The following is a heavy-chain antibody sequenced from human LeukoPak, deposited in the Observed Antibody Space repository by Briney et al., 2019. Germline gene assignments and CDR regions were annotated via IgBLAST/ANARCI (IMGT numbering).Heavy chain of an antibody. CDR3: ARVGYFGSGSYESLDP. Sequence: PSETLSLTCTVSGASISSYYWSWIRQPPGKGLEWIGYGLYRGSTNYNPSLKSRVTISLDTSKSEFSLKLTSVTAADTAVYYCARVGYFGSGSYESLDPWGQGTLVTVSS. CDR2: GLYRGST. J-gene: IGHJ5*02. CDR1: GASISSYY. D-gene: IGHD3-10*01. V-gene: IGHV4-59*01.